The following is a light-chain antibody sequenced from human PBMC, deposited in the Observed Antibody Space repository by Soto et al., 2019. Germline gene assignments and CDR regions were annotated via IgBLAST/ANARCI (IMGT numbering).Light chain of an antibody. CDR3: QQYDSYPLT. CDR1: EDIKTS. CDR2: AAS. Sequence: DIQMTQSPSSLSASVGDRVTITCRASEDIKTSVAWFQQKPGQAPESLIFAASLLQGGVPPKFSGRGSGTRFTLTISSLQPDDFATYYCQQYDSYPLTPGQRARLEI. J-gene: IGKJ5*01. V-gene: IGKV1-16*02.